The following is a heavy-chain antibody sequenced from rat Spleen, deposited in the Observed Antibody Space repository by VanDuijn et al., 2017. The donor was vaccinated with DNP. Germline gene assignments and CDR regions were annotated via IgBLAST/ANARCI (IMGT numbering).Heavy chain of an antibody. CDR3: AIQLGVFDY. J-gene: IGHJ2*01. Sequence: EVQLQESGPGLVKPSQSLSLTCSVTGYSITSNYKWSWIRKFPGNKLEWMGYINNAGNTNYNPSLKSRFSITRETSKNQFFLQVNSVGTEDTATYYCAIQLGVFDYWGQGVMVTVSS. CDR1: GYSITSNYK. CDR2: INNAGNT. V-gene: IGHV3-3*01. D-gene: IGHD5-1*01.